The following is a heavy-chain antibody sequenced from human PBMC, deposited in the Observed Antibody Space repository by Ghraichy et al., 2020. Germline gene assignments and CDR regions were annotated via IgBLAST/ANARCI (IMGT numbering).Heavy chain of an antibody. D-gene: IGHD5-18*01. CDR3: ASGTGWLQTY. V-gene: IGHV4-59*01. J-gene: IGHJ4*02. CDR1: GGSISNYY. Sequence: SETLSLTCTVSGGSISNYYCNWFRQPPGKGLEWIGYVHGSGSTKYHPSLESRVTVSSDTAKNEFSLSLTSMTPADTDVYYCASGTGWLQTYWGQGTLVTVSS. CDR2: VHGSGST.